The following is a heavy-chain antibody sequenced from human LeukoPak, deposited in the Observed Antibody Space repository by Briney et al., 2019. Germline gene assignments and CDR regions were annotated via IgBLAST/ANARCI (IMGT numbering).Heavy chain of an antibody. Sequence: PGGSLRPSCAASGFTFSSDAMSWVRQAPGKGLEWVSAISGSGGSTYYADSVKGRFTISRDNSKNTLYLQMNSLRAEDTAVYYCAKTVNTTMVPFDYWGQGTLVTVSS. CDR3: AKTVNTTMVPFDY. CDR1: GFTFSSDA. V-gene: IGHV3-23*01. J-gene: IGHJ4*02. CDR2: ISGSGGST. D-gene: IGHD5-18*01.